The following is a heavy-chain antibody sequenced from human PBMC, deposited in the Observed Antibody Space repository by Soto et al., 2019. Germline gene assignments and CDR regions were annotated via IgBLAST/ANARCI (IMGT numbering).Heavy chain of an antibody. CDR3: AVTGTLLGY. Sequence: QVQLVESGGGVVQPGRSLRLSCAASGFTFSSYAMHWVRQAPGKGLEWVAGISYDGSNKYYADSVKGRFTISRDKSKNALYLQMNSLRAEDTAVYYCAVTGTLLGYWGQGTLVTVSS. CDR2: ISYDGSNK. D-gene: IGHD1-20*01. CDR1: GFTFSSYA. J-gene: IGHJ4*02. V-gene: IGHV3-30-3*01.